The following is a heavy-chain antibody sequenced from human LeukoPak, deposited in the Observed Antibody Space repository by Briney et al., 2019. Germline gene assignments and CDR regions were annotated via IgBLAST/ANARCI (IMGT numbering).Heavy chain of an antibody. Sequence: ASVKVSCKAFGYTFTSNYMHWVRQAPGQGPEWMGVISPSGGSTTYAQKFQGRVTLTRDMSTSTDCLELSSLRSEDTAVYYCARDRGVAAAVTFDYWGQGTLVTVSS. CDR3: ARDRGVAAAVTFDY. D-gene: IGHD6-13*01. CDR2: ISPSGGST. V-gene: IGHV1-46*01. J-gene: IGHJ4*02. CDR1: GYTFTSNY.